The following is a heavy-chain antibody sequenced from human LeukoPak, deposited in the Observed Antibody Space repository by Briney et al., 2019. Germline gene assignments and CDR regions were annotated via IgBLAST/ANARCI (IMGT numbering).Heavy chain of an antibody. CDR3: ARQLRYDYPDY. D-gene: IGHD5-12*01. J-gene: IGHJ4*02. CDR2: IYYSGST. Sequence: PSETLSLTCTGAGVSISSYYWSWIRQPPGKGLEGVGYIYYSGSTNYTPSPKNRVPISVDTSKNPFSLKLSCVTAADTAVYYCARQLRYDYPDYWGQGNLVTVSS. V-gene: IGHV4-59*08. CDR1: GVSISSYY.